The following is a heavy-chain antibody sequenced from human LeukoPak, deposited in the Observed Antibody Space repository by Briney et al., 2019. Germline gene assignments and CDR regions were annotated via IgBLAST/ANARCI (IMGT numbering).Heavy chain of an antibody. Sequence: PGGSLRLSCAASGFTFSSYGMHWVRQAPGKGLEWVAVISYDGSNKYYADSVKGRFTISRDNSKNTLYLQMNSLRAEDTAVYYCAKDQGYYGSYGKYNWFDPWGQGTLVTVSS. J-gene: IGHJ5*02. CDR2: ISYDGSNK. CDR1: GFTFSSYG. CDR3: AKDQGYYGSYGKYNWFDP. D-gene: IGHD5-18*01. V-gene: IGHV3-30*18.